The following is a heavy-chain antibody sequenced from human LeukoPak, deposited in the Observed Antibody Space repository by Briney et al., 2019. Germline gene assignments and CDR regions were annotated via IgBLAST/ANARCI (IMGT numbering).Heavy chain of an antibody. J-gene: IGHJ4*02. Sequence: SETLSLTCTVSGYSISSGYYWGWIRQPPGKGLEWIGSIYHSGSTYYNPSLKSRVTISVDTSKNQFSLKLSSVTAADTAVYYCARGREVLDYWGQGTLVTVSS. CDR1: GYSISSGYY. V-gene: IGHV4-38-2*02. CDR3: ARGREVLDY. D-gene: IGHD3-10*01. CDR2: IYHSGST.